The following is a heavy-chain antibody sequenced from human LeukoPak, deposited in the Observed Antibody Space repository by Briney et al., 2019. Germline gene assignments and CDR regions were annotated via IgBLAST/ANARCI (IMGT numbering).Heavy chain of an antibody. J-gene: IGHJ5*02. CDR1: GDSINSGGYY. V-gene: IGHV4-31*03. CDR3: ARALSSGGEDWCRFVL. CDR2: IYFSGST. Sequence: SETLSLTCTVSGDSINSGGYYWSWIRQHPGKGLEWIGYIYFSGSTYYSPSLKSRVTISVDTSKNQFSLKLSSVTAADTAVYYSARALSSGGEDWCRFVLWGPGTLVTVSS. D-gene: IGHD5-12*01.